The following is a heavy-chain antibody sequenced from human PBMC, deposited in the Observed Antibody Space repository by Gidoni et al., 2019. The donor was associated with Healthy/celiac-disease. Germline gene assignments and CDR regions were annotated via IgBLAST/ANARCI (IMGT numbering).Heavy chain of an antibody. J-gene: IGHJ5*02. CDR1: GFSLRTSGVG. Sequence: QITLKESGPTLVIPTQTLTLTCTFSGFSLRTSGVGVGWIRQPPGKALEWLALIYWDDDNRYSPSLKSRLTITKDTSKNLVVLTMTNMDPVDTATYYCATNRAGFDPWGQGSLVTVSS. CDR3: ATNRAGFDP. D-gene: IGHD6-25*01. CDR2: IYWDDDN. V-gene: IGHV2-5*02.